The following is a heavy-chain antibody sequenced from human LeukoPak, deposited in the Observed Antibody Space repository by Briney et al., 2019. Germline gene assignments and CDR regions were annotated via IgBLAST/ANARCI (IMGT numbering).Heavy chain of an antibody. CDR1: GGSISSYY. CDR2: IYTSGST. Sequence: SETLSLTCTVSGGSISSYYWSWIRQPAGKGLEWIGRIYTSGSTNYTPSLQSRVTMSVATSKTQFCLKLSSVTAADTAVYYCARGRGSYGGDFDYWGQGTLVTVSS. J-gene: IGHJ4*02. CDR3: ARGRGSYGGDFDY. V-gene: IGHV4-4*07. D-gene: IGHD4-23*01.